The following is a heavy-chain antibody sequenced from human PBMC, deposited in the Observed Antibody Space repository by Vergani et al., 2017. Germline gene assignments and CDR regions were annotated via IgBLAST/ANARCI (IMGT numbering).Heavy chain of an antibody. CDR3: ARQFGDYDESADAFDI. D-gene: IGHD4-17*01. V-gene: IGHV4-59*08. J-gene: IGHJ3*02. CDR1: GGSISSYY. CDR2: IYYSGST. Sequence: QVQLQESGPGLVKPSETLSLTCTVSGGSISSYYWSWIRQPPGKGLEWIGYIYYSGSTYYNPSLKSRVTISVDTSKNQFSLKLSSVTAADTAVYYCARQFGDYDESADAFDIWGQGTMVTVSS.